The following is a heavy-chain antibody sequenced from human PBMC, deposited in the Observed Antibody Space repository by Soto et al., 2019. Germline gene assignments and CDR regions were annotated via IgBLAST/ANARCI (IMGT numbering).Heavy chain of an antibody. CDR2: INHSGST. CDR1: GGSFSGYY. Sequence: PSETLSLTCAVYGGSFSGYYWSWIRQPPGKGLEWIGEINHSGSTNYNPSLKSRVTISVDTSKNQFSLKLSSVTAADTAVYYCPRGLSPPWYYGMHVWGQGTTVTVSS. CDR3: PRGLSPPWYYGMHV. V-gene: IGHV4-34*01. J-gene: IGHJ6*02.